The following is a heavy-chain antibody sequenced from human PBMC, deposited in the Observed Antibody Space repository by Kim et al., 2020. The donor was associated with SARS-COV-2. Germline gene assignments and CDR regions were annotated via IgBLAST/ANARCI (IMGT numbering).Heavy chain of an antibody. J-gene: IGHJ6*02. CDR2: IYTSGSI. V-gene: IGHV3-53*04. Sequence: GGSLRLSCAVSGLIVSRNYMTWVRRAPGKGLEYVSIIYTSGSIYNADSVKGRFTISRHNSNNTLILQMNNLRPEDTAVYYCARGGFYHYAMDVWGQGTTV. CDR3: ARGGFYHYAMDV. CDR1: GLIVSRNY.